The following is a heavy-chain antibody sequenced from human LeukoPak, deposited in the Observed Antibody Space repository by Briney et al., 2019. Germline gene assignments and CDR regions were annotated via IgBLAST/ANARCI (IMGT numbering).Heavy chain of an antibody. D-gene: IGHD2-15*01. Sequence: GASVKVSCKASGYTFTSYYMHWVRQAPGQGLEWMGIINPSGGSTSYAQKFQGRVTITADESTSTAYMELSSLRSEDTAVYYCATTPDIVVVVAAIRLDYWGQGTLVTVSS. CDR1: GYTFTSYY. CDR2: INPSGGST. J-gene: IGHJ4*02. CDR3: ATTPDIVVVVAAIRLDY. V-gene: IGHV1-46*01.